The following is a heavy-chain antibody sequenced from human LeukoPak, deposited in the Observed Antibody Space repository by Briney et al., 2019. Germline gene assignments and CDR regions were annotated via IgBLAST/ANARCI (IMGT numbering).Heavy chain of an antibody. D-gene: IGHD5-18*01. Sequence: GGSLRLSCAASGFTFSSYAMSWVRQAPGKGLEWVSAISGSGGSTYYADSVKGRFTISRDNSKNTLYLQMNSLRAEDTAVYYCAKALSGYSYGYLFDYWGQGTLVTVSS. J-gene: IGHJ4*02. CDR1: GFTFSSYA. CDR2: ISGSGGST. CDR3: AKALSGYSYGYLFDY. V-gene: IGHV3-23*01.